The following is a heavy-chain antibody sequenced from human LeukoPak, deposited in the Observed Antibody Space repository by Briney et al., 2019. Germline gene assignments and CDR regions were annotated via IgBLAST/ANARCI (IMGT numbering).Heavy chain of an antibody. J-gene: IGHJ5*02. V-gene: IGHV1-2*02. CDR2: INPNSGGT. CDR3: ALWFGELSSPNWFDP. CDR1: GYTFTGYY. D-gene: IGHD3-10*01. Sequence: GASVKVSCKASGYTFTGYYMHWVRQAPGQGLEWMGWINPNSGGTNYAQKFQGRVTMTRDTSISTVYMELSRLRSDDTAVYYCALWFGELSSPNWFDPWGQGTLVTVSS.